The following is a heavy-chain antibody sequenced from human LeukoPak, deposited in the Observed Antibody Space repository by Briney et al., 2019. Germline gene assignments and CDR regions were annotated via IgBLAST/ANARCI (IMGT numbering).Heavy chain of an antibody. D-gene: IGHD5-18*01. Sequence: GGSLRLSCAASGFTFSSYEMNWVRQAPGKGLEWVSYISSSGSTIYYADSVKGRFTLSRDNAKNSLYLQMNSLRAEDTAVYYCASETGLDGYDYCGQGTLVTVSS. V-gene: IGHV3-48*03. CDR3: ASETGLDGYDY. CDR2: ISSSGSTI. J-gene: IGHJ4*02. CDR1: GFTFSSYE.